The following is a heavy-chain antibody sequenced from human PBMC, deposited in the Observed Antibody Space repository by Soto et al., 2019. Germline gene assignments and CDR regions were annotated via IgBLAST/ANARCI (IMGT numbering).Heavy chain of an antibody. CDR2: IWYDGSNK. V-gene: IGHV3-33*01. CDR3: ARDQYYYGSGSYWVFDY. D-gene: IGHD3-10*01. Sequence: GGSLRLSCAASGFTFSSYGMHWVRQAPGKGLEWVAVIWYDGSNKYYADSVKGRFTISRDNSKNTLYLQMNSLRAEDTAVYYCARDQYYYGSGSYWVFDYWGQGTLVTVSS. CDR1: GFTFSSYG. J-gene: IGHJ4*02.